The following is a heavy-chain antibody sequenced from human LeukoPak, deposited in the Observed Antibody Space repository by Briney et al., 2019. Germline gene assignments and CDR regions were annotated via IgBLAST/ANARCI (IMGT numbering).Heavy chain of an antibody. CDR1: AFTFSNYG. V-gene: IGHV3-53*01. CDR3: ARDPAY. Sequence: GGSLRLSCVASAFTFSNYGMHWVRQAPGKGLEWVSVIYSGGSTYYADSVKGRFTISRDNSKNTLYLQMNSLRAEGTAVYYCARDPAYWGQGTLVTVSS. CDR2: IYSGGST. J-gene: IGHJ4*02.